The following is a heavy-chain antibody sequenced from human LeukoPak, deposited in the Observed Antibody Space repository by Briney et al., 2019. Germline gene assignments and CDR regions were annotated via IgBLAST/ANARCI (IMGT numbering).Heavy chain of an antibody. Sequence: GASVKVSCKASGYAFTGYYMHWVRQAPGQGLEWMGWINPNSGGTNYAQKFQGRVTMTRDTSISTAYMELSRLRSDDTAVYYCAREEAAAGSFDPWGQGTLVTVSS. CDR1: GYAFTGYY. CDR3: AREEAAAGSFDP. D-gene: IGHD6-13*01. V-gene: IGHV1-2*02. J-gene: IGHJ5*02. CDR2: INPNSGGT.